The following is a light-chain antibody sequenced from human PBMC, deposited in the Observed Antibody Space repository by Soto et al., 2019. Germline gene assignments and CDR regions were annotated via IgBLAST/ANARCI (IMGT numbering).Light chain of an antibody. Sequence: QPVLTQPPSTSGTPGQRVTISCSGSSSNIGRNTVNWYQQLPGTAPKLLISRTNERPSGVPDRFSGSKSGTSASLAISGLQSEDEADYYCAAWDDSLIGPVFGTGTKLTVL. CDR1: SSNIGRNT. V-gene: IGLV1-44*01. CDR3: AAWDDSLIGPV. CDR2: RTN. J-gene: IGLJ1*01.